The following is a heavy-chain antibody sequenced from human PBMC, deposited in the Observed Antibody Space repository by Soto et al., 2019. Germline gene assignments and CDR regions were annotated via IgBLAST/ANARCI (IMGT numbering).Heavy chain of an antibody. V-gene: IGHV4-31*03. J-gene: IGHJ4*02. CDR2: IYYSGST. CDR3: ASTSLGSRYPQYYFDY. D-gene: IGHD2-15*01. CDR1: GGSISSGGYY. Sequence: SETLSLTCTVSGGSISSGGYYWSWIRQHPGKGLEWIGYIYYSGSTYYNPSLKSRVTISVDTSKNQFSLKLSSVTAADTAVYYCASTSLGSRYPQYYFDYWGQGTLVTGSS.